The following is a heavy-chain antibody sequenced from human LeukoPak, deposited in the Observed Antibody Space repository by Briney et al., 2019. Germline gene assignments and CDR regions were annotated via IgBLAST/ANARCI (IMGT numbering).Heavy chain of an antibody. CDR1: GYSFTSYW. J-gene: IGHJ5*02. CDR3: ARHRRYSGYDSDWFDP. Sequence: GESLKISCKGSGYSFTSYWIGWVRQMPGKGLEWMGIIYPGDSDTRYSPSSQGQVTISADKSISTAYLQWSSLKASDTAMYYCARHRRYSGYDSDWFDPWGQGTLVTVSS. CDR2: IYPGDSDT. D-gene: IGHD5-12*01. V-gene: IGHV5-51*01.